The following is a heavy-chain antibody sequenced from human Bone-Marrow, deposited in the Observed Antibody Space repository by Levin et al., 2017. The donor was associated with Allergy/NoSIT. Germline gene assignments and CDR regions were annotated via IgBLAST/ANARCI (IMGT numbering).Heavy chain of an antibody. CDR2: TSDSGGST. D-gene: IGHD2-2*01. V-gene: IGHV3-23*01. CDR3: AKDLSAVPAANYYYAMDV. CDR1: GFTFSDYA. Sequence: PGGSLRLSCAASGFTFSDYAMNWVRQAPGKGLEWVSGTSDSGGSTYYADPVKGRFTISRDNSKNTLYLQVNSLRAEDTALYYCAKDLSAVPAANYYYAMDVWGQGTTVTVSS. J-gene: IGHJ6*02.